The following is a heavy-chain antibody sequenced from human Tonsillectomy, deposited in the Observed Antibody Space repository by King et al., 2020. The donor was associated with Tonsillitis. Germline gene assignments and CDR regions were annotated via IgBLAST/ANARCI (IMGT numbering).Heavy chain of an antibody. CDR3: ARAFGIAAPALDY. CDR1: GGSISSYY. D-gene: IGHD6-13*01. Sequence: QLQESGPGLVKPSETLSLTCTVSGGSISSYYWSWIRQPPGKGLEWIGYIYYSGSTNYNPSLQSRVTISVDTSKNQFSLKLSSVTSADTAVYYCARAFGIAAPALDYWGQGTLVTVSS. CDR2: IYYSGST. J-gene: IGHJ4*02. V-gene: IGHV4-59*01.